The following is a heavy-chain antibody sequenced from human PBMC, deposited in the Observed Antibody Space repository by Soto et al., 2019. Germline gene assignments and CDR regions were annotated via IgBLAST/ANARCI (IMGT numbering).Heavy chain of an antibody. J-gene: IGHJ4*02. CDR3: ARDSSGYYPPPFDY. D-gene: IGHD3-22*01. CDR2: ISSSSSYI. Sequence: GGSLRLSCAASGFTFSSYSMNWVRQAPGKGLEWVSSISSSSSYIYYVDSVKGRFTISRDNAKNSLYLQMNSLRAEDTAVYYCARDSSGYYPPPFDYWGQGTLVTVS. CDR1: GFTFSSYS. V-gene: IGHV3-21*01.